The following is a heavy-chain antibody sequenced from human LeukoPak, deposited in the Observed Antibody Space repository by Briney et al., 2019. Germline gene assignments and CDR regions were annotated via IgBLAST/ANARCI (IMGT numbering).Heavy chain of an antibody. CDR2: IHYIRDGP. V-gene: IGHV3-23*01. J-gene: IGHJ5*02. CDR3: ARCVTGWPNWFAP. CDR1: GFTFSNAW. Sequence: PGGSLRLSCAASGFTFSNAWMSWVRQAPGKGLEWVATIHYIRDGPYYADSVEGRFTISRDDSKNTVYLQMNSLRVEDTAIYYCARCVTGWPNWFAPWGQGTLVTVSS. D-gene: IGHD6-19*01.